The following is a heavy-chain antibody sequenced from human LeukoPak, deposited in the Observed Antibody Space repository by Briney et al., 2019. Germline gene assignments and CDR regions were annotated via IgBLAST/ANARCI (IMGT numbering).Heavy chain of an antibody. CDR3: AKVVPRYSDYYYGMDV. Sequence: PGRSLRLSCAASGFTFDDYAMHWVRQAPGKGLEWVSGISWNSGSTGYADSVKGRFTISRDNAKNSLYLQMNSLRAEDTALYYCAKVVPRYSDYYYGMDVWGQGTTITVSS. J-gene: IGHJ6*02. D-gene: IGHD2-15*01. CDR1: GFTFDDYA. CDR2: ISWNSGST. V-gene: IGHV3-9*01.